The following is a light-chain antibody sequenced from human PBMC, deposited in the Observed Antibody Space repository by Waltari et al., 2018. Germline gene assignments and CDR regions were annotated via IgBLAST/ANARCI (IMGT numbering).Light chain of an antibody. Sequence: QSVLTQPPSVSAAPGRRVTISCTGDISNIGAGSDVHWYQQLPETSPKLLIYVNNNRPSGVPDRFSASRSGTSASLAITGLQAEDEADYYCQSFDGRRTLFGGGTKLTVL. V-gene: IGLV1-40*01. CDR3: QSFDGRRTL. J-gene: IGLJ2*01. CDR2: VNN. CDR1: ISNIGAGSD.